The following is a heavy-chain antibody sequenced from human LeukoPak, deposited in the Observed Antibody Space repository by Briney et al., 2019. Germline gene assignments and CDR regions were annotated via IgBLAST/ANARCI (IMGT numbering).Heavy chain of an antibody. CDR2: ISGSGGST. J-gene: IGHJ4*02. CDR1: GFTFSSYA. Sequence: GGSLRLXCAASGFTFSSYAMSWVRQAPGKGLEWVSGISGSGGSTYYADSVKGRFTISRDNSKNTLYLQMNSLGADDTAVYYCAKSSGYSYGYYFDYWGQGTLVTVSS. D-gene: IGHD5-18*01. CDR3: AKSSGYSYGYYFDY. V-gene: IGHV3-23*01.